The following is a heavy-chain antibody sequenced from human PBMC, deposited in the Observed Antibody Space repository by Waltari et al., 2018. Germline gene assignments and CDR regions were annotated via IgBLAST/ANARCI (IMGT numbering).Heavy chain of an antibody. D-gene: IGHD7-27*01. CDR1: KAPFLDYS. J-gene: IGHJ5*02. CDR2: ISHSGVP. Sequence: QVQLHQWGAGLLKPSETLSLTCTLSKAPFLDYSWTWIRQTPGKGLEWIGEISHSGVPHYNPSFRSRVSMSVDTIRKRFSLKLTSVTVADTAVYFCARTWGNSPPLGWLDPWGQGTRVTVSS. CDR3: ARTWGNSPPLGWLDP. V-gene: IGHV4-34*01.